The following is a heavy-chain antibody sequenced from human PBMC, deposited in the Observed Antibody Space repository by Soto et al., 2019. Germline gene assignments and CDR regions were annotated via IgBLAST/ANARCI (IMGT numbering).Heavy chain of an antibody. V-gene: IGHV1-69*13. J-gene: IGHJ6*02. D-gene: IGHD3-3*01. CDR2: IIPAFGTP. Sequence: SVKVSCKTFGGAFSTYGISWVRQAPGQGLEWMGGIIPAFGTPKYAQKFQARVTIVADESTSTAYMELNSLRLEDTAIYFCARDRKWATFGVLTQYGMDVWGQGTTVTVSS. CDR1: GGAFSTYG. CDR3: ARDRKWATFGVLTQYGMDV.